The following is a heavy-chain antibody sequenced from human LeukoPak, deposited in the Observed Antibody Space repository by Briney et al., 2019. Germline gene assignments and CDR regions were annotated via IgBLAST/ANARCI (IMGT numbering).Heavy chain of an antibody. D-gene: IGHD3-22*01. Sequence: GGSLRLSCEASGFTISSYWMHWVRQAPGKGLVWVSRLKSDGYSTIYADSVKGRFTISRDNAKNTLYLQMNSLRAEDTAVYYCARVTYYYDSSGYAFDYWGQGTLVTVSS. CDR3: ARVTYYYDSSGYAFDY. J-gene: IGHJ4*02. CDR2: LKSDGYST. CDR1: GFTISSYW. V-gene: IGHV3-74*01.